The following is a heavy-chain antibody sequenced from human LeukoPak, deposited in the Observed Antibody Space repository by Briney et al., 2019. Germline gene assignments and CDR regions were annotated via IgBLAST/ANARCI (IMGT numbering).Heavy chain of an antibody. Sequence: SQTLSLTCTVSGGSISSGGYYWSWIRQHPGKGLEWIGYIYYSGSTYYSPSLKSRVTISVDTSKNQFSLKLSSVTAADTAVYYCARAQGGSYQLPYFDYWGQGTLVTVSS. J-gene: IGHJ4*02. V-gene: IGHV4-31*03. CDR3: ARAQGGSYQLPYFDY. D-gene: IGHD1-26*01. CDR1: GGSISSGGYY. CDR2: IYYSGST.